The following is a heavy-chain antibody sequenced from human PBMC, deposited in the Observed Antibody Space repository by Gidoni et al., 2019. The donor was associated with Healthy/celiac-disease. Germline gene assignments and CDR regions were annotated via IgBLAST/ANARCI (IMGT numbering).Heavy chain of an antibody. D-gene: IGHD6-19*01. J-gene: IGHJ6*02. Sequence: QVQLVESGGGVVQPGRSLRLSCAASGFTFSSYGMHWVRQAPGKGLEWVAVISYDGSNKYYADSVKGRFTISRDNSKNTLYLQMNSLRAEDTAVYYCAKDRGAVAAPYYYYGMDVWGQGTTVTVSS. V-gene: IGHV3-30*18. CDR1: GFTFSSYG. CDR2: ISYDGSNK. CDR3: AKDRGAVAAPYYYYGMDV.